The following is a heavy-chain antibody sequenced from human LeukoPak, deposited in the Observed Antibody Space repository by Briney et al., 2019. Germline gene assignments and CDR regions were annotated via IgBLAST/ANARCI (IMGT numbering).Heavy chain of an antibody. V-gene: IGHV3-21*01. J-gene: IGHJ6*02. CDR2: ISSSSSYI. Sequence: GGSLRLSCAASGFTFSSYSMNWVRQAPGKGLEWVSSISSSSSYIYYADSVKGRFTISRDNAKNSLYLQMNSLRAEDTDVYYCARDTYDSSGYGMDVWGQGTTVTVSS. CDR1: GFTFSSYS. D-gene: IGHD3-22*01. CDR3: ARDTYDSSGYGMDV.